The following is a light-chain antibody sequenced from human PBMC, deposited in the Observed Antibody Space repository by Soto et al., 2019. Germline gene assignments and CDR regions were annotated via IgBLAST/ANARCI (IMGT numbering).Light chain of an antibody. Sequence: DIQMTQSPSSLSASVGDRVTITCRASRGISTYLAWYQQKPGRAPKLLIYAASMLQSGVPPRFGGSGSGTDFTLTISSLQPEDVATYYCQKYNTAPWTFGQGTKVEIK. V-gene: IGKV1-27*01. J-gene: IGKJ1*01. CDR3: QKYNTAPWT. CDR2: AAS. CDR1: RGISTY.